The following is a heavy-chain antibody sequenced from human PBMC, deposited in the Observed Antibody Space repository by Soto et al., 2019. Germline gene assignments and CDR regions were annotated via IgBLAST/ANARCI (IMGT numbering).Heavy chain of an antibody. V-gene: IGHV4-39*01. CDR1: GGSISSSYF. CDR2: IYYSGST. Sequence: SETLSLTCTVSGGSISSSYFWGWIRQPPGKGLEWIGSIYYSGSTYYNPSLKSRVTVSVDTSKNQFSLKLSSVTAADTAVYYCARHPSDFWFDPWGQGTLVTVSS. J-gene: IGHJ5*02. CDR3: ARHPSDFWFDP. D-gene: IGHD2-21*02.